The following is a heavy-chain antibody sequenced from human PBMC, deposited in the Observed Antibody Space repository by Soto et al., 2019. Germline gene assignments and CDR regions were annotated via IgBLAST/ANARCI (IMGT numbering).Heavy chain of an antibody. J-gene: IGHJ3*02. Sequence: GALVKVSCKASGGTFSSYAISWVRQAPEQGLEWMGGIIPIFGTANYAQKFQGRVTITADESTSTAYMELSSLRSEDTAVYYCARDRRGVNYYDSSGFDAFDIWGQGTMVTVSS. CDR1: GGTFSSYA. CDR3: ARDRRGVNYYDSSGFDAFDI. D-gene: IGHD3-22*01. V-gene: IGHV1-69*13. CDR2: IIPIFGTA.